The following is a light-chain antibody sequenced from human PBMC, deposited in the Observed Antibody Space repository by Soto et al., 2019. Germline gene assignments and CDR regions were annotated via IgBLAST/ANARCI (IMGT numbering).Light chain of an antibody. CDR2: DVS. CDR3: SSYTSRSTRV. J-gene: IGLJ3*02. Sequence: QSALTQPASVSGSPGQSITISCTGTSSDVGGYNFVSWYQQHPGKAPKLMIYDVSNRPSGVSNRFSGSKSGNTASLTISGLQAEDEADYYCSSYTSRSTRVFGGGTKVTVL. V-gene: IGLV2-14*01. CDR1: SSDVGGYNF.